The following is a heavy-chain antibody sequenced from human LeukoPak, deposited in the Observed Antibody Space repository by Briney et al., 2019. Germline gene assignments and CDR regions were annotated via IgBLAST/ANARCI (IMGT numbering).Heavy chain of an antibody. J-gene: IGHJ4*02. CDR3: ARARPPLRAGKGVGVYDY. Sequence: GGSLRLSCAASGFTFSNYWMHWVRQAPGKGLVWVSRINSDGSSTMYADSVKGRFTISRDNSKNTLYLQMNSLRAEDTAVYYCARARPPLRAGKGVGVYDYWGQGTLVTVSS. CDR2: INSDGSST. CDR1: GFTFSNYW. V-gene: IGHV3-74*03. D-gene: IGHD1-26*01.